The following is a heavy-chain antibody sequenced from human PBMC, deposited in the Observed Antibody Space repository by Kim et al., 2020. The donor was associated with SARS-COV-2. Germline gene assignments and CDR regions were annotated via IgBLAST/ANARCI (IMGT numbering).Heavy chain of an antibody. D-gene: IGHD3-22*01. Sequence: ADSVQGRFTISRDSSKNTRYLQMNGLRVDDTAIYYCAKRLTSGYYVAFDYWGQGTLVTVSS. CDR3: AKRLTSGYYVAFDY. V-gene: IGHV3-23*01. J-gene: IGHJ4*02.